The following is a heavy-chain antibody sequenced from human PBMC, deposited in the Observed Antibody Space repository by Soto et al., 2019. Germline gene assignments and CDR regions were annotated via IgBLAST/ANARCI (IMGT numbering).Heavy chain of an antibody. J-gene: IGHJ6*02. CDR3: ARDLVGGMDV. CDR2: ISSSSSYI. CDR1: GFTFSSYS. D-gene: IGHD2-8*02. V-gene: IGHV3-21*01. Sequence: ETLSLSCAASGFTFSSYSMNWVRQAPGKGLEWVSSISSSSSYIYYADSVKGRFTISRDNAKNSLYLQMNSLRAEDTAVYYCARDLVGGMDVWGQGTTVTVSS.